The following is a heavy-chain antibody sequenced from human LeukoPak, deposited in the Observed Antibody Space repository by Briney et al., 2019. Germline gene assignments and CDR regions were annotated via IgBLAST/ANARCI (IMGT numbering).Heavy chain of an antibody. V-gene: IGHV7-4-1*02. Sequence: ASVKVSCKASGYTFTSYAMNWVRQAPGQGLEWMGWINTNTGNPTYAQGFTGRFVFSLDTSVSTAYLQISSLKAEDTAVYYCARGPITPYWLRFEDYMDVWGKATTVTVSS. J-gene: IGHJ6*03. D-gene: IGHD3-9*01. CDR2: INTNTGNP. CDR1: GYTFTSYA. CDR3: ARGPITPYWLRFEDYMDV.